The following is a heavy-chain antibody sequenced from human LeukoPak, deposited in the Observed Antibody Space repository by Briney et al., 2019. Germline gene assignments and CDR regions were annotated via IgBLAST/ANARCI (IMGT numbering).Heavy chain of an antibody. J-gene: IGHJ4*02. D-gene: IGHD1-26*01. CDR1: GFTFSSYW. V-gene: IGHV3-7*04. CDR2: IKQYGSEK. CDR3: ARGSGGSEYYFDY. Sequence: GGSLRLSCAVSGFTFSSYWMSWVRQAPGKGLEWVANIKQYGSEKYYVDSVKGRFTISRDNAKNSLYLQMNSLRAEDTAVYYCARGSGGSEYYFDYWGQGTLVTVSS.